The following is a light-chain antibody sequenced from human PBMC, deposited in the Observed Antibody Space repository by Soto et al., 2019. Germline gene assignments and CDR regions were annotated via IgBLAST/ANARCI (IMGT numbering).Light chain of an antibody. CDR3: QHHGGSPIT. CDR2: AAS. Sequence: EIMLTQSPGTLSLCPGERATLSCVASQTVSSRHLAWYQQKPGQAPRLLIYAASSRATGIPDRFSGSESGTDFTLTISGLEPEDFAVYYCQHHGGSPITFGQGTRLEIK. V-gene: IGKV3-20*01. J-gene: IGKJ5*01. CDR1: QTVSSRH.